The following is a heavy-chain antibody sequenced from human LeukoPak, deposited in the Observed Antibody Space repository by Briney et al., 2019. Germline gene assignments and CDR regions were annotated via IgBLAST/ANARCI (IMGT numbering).Heavy chain of an antibody. J-gene: IGHJ4*02. CDR3: ARLEGLYYDSSGYIDY. V-gene: IGHV4-39*01. D-gene: IGHD3-22*01. CDR2: IYYSGST. CDR1: GSSISSSSYY. Sequence: SETLSLTCTVSGSSISSSSYYWGWIRQPPGKGLEGIGSIYYSGSTYYNPSLKSRVTISVDTSKNQFSLKLSSVTAADTAVYYCARLEGLYYDSSGYIDYWGQGTLVTVSS.